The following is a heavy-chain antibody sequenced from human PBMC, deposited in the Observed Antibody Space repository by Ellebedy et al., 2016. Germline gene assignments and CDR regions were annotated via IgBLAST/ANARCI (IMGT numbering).Heavy chain of an antibody. J-gene: IGHJ4*02. CDR3: ARGIGSGYDPDQADY. CDR2: ISYDGDKK. D-gene: IGHD5-12*01. V-gene: IGHV3-30-3*01. CDR1: GFTFRNFA. Sequence: GGSLRLXXAASGFTFRNFAMHWVRQAPGKGLEWMSFISYDGDKKYYADSVKGRFTISRDNSKNTLYLHMNSLRSEDTAVYFCARGIGSGYDPDQADYWGQGTLVTVSS.